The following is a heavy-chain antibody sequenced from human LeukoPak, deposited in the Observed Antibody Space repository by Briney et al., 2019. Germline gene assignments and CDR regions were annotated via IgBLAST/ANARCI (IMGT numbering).Heavy chain of an antibody. Sequence: SGGSLRLSCAASGFTFSSYSMNWVRQAPGKGLEWVSYISSSSTTIYYADSVKGRFTISRDNAKNTLYLQMNSLRAEDTAVYYCARDRYSSAWYEEWGQGTLVTVSS. CDR3: ARDRYSSAWYEE. D-gene: IGHD6-19*01. CDR2: ISSSSTTI. CDR1: GFTFSSYS. J-gene: IGHJ4*02. V-gene: IGHV3-48*01.